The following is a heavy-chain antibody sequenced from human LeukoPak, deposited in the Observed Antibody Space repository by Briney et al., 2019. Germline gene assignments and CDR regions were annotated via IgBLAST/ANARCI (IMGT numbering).Heavy chain of an antibody. Sequence: SETLSLTCTVSGGSISSSSYYWGWIRQPPGKGLEWIGSIYYSGSTYYNPSLKSRVTISVDTSKNQFSLKLSSVTAADTAVYYCAGDWEYSSSWYPYDVWGKGTTVTVSS. CDR2: IYYSGST. CDR3: AGDWEYSSSWYPYDV. V-gene: IGHV4-39*07. D-gene: IGHD6-13*01. CDR1: GGSISSSSYY. J-gene: IGHJ6*04.